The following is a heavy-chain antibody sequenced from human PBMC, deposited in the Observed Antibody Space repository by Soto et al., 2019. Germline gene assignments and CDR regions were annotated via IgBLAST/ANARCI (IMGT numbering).Heavy chain of an antibody. CDR2: ISYDGSNK. CDR1: GFTFSSYG. D-gene: IGHD2-2*01. Sequence: HPGGSLRLSCAASGFTFSSYGMHWVRQAPGKGLEWVAVISYDGSNKYYADSVKGRFTISRDNSKNTLYLQMNSLRAEDTAVYYCAKDYEGCSSTSCYAAMDYWGQGTLVTVS. J-gene: IGHJ4*02. V-gene: IGHV3-30*18. CDR3: AKDYEGCSSTSCYAAMDY.